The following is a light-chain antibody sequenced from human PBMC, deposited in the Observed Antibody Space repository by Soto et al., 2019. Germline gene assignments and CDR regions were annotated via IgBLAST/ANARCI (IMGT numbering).Light chain of an antibody. CDR2: SNH. CDR3: AAWDDSLNGLYV. J-gene: IGLJ1*01. CDR1: RSNIGRNT. V-gene: IGLV1-44*01. Sequence: QAVVTQPPSASGTPGQRVTISCSGSRSNIGRNTVSWYQQLPGAAPKLLIYSNHQRPSGVPDRFSGSKSGTSASLAISGLQSEDEADYYCAAWDDSLNGLYVFGTGTKLTVL.